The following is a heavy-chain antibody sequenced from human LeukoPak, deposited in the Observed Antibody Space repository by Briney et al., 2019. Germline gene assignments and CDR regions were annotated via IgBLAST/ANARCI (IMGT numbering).Heavy chain of an antibody. CDR1: GGSISSYY. V-gene: IGHV4-59*01. CDR3: ARGDFWSGYYTAPPGFDP. J-gene: IGHJ5*02. Sequence: SETLSLTCTVSGGSISSYYWSWIRQPPGKGLEWIGYIYYSGSTNYNPSLKSRVTISVDTSKNQSSLKLSSVTAADTAVYYCARGDFWSGYYTAPPGFDPWGQGTLVTVSS. D-gene: IGHD3-3*01. CDR2: IYYSGST.